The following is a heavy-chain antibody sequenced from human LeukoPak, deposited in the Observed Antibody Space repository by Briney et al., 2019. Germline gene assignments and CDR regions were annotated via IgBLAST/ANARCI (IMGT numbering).Heavy chain of an antibody. V-gene: IGHV4-39*01. D-gene: IGHD3-22*01. CDR1: GGSISSSSYY. Sequence: SETLSLTCTVSGGSISSSSYYWGWIRQPPGKGLEWIGSIYYSGSTYYNPSLKSRVTISVDTSKNQFSLKLSSVTAADTAVYYCARHLRGSGYYNWFDPXXXXXLVTVSS. CDR2: IYYSGST. CDR3: ARHLRGSGYYNWFDP. J-gene: IGHJ5*02.